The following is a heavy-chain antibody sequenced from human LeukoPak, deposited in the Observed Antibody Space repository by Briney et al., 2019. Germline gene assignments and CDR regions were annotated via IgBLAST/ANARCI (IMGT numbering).Heavy chain of an antibody. V-gene: IGHV3-48*03. CDR1: GFTFSSYE. Sequence: GGSLRLSCAASGFTFSSYEMNWVRQAPGKGLEWVSYISSSGSTIYYADSVKGRFTISRDNAKNSLYLQMNSLRAEDTAVYYCSRERLIGGSHYYMNVGGKETTVTVSS. D-gene: IGHD2-21*01. CDR2: ISSSGSTI. CDR3: SRERLIGGSHYYMNV. J-gene: IGHJ6*03.